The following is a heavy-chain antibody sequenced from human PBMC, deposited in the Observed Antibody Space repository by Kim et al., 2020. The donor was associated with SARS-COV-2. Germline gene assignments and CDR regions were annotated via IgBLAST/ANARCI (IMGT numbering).Heavy chain of an antibody. V-gene: IGHV3-49*02. CDR3: TREALWFGESFDY. Sequence: YPATVKGRFIISRDDFKSIAYLQMNSLKTEDTAVYYCTREALWFGESFDYWGQGTLVTVSS. D-gene: IGHD3-10*01. J-gene: IGHJ4*02.